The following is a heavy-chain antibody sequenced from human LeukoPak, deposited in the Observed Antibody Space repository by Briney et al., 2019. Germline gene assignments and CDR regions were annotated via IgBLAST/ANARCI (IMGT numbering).Heavy chain of an antibody. CDR2: SYYRSKWYN. J-gene: IGHJ4*02. CDR3: ARGYGYYFDY. V-gene: IGHV6-1*01. Sequence: SQTLSLTCAISGDSGSSNRAAWSWISQSPSRGLEWLGRSYYRSKWYNVYAVSVKSRITINPDTSENLFSLQLNSVTPEDTAVYYCARGYGYYFDYWGQGTLVTVSS. CDR1: GDSGSSNRAA. D-gene: IGHD5-18*01.